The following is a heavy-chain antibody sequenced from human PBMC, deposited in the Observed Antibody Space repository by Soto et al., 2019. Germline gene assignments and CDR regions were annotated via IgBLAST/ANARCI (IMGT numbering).Heavy chain of an antibody. CDR2: IIPMFGIA. D-gene: IGHD2-2*01. Sequence: QVQLVQSGAEVKKPGSSVKVSCKGSGGNRYTITWVRQAPGQGLEWMGRIIPMFGIATYAQNFQGRVTISADKSPSTAYMELSSLRAEDTAVYYCARDSGRSDVVPAAISAMGVWGHGTTVTVSS. V-gene: IGHV1-69*08. J-gene: IGHJ6*02. CDR1: GGNRYT. CDR3: ARDSGRSDVVPAAISAMGV.